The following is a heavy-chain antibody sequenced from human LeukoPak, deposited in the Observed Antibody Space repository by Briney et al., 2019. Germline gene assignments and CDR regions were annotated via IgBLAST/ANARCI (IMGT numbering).Heavy chain of an antibody. D-gene: IGHD6-13*01. CDR1: GFTFSSYA. CDR3: AKGSTSWLYVDY. CDR2: ISASGGST. Sequence: GGSLRLSCAASGFTFSSYAMSWVRQAPGKGLEWVSSISASGGSTYYAASVKGRFTISRDNSKNTLYLQMNSLRAEDTAVYYCAKGSTSWLYVDYWGQGTLVTVSS. J-gene: IGHJ4*02. V-gene: IGHV3-23*01.